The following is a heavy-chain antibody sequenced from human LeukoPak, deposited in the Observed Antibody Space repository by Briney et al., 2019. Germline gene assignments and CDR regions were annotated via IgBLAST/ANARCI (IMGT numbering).Heavy chain of an antibody. Sequence: SETLSLTCAVSGGSISSSNWWSWVRQPLGKGLEWIGEIYHSGSTNYNPSLKSRVTISVDKSKNQFSLKLSSVTAADTAVYYCAREGYDSSGYLSYWGQGTLVTVSS. CDR3: AREGYDSSGYLSY. CDR2: IYHSGST. J-gene: IGHJ4*02. V-gene: IGHV4-4*02. CDR1: GGSISSSNW. D-gene: IGHD3-22*01.